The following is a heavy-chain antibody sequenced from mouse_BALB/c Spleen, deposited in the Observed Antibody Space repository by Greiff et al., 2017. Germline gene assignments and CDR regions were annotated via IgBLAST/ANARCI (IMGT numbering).Heavy chain of an antibody. CDR1: GFNIKDTY. Sequence: EVKLQESGAELVKPGASVKLSCTASGFNIKDTYMHWVKQRPEQGLEWIGRIDPANGNTKYDPKFQGKATITADTSSNTAYLQLSSLTSEDTAVYYCARRGNWGYFDVWGAGTTVTVSS. CDR2: IDPANGNT. CDR3: ARRGNWGYFDV. D-gene: IGHD4-1*01. J-gene: IGHJ1*01. V-gene: IGHV14-3*02.